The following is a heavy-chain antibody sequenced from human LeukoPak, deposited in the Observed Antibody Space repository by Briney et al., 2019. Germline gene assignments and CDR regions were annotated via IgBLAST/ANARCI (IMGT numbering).Heavy chain of an antibody. V-gene: IGHV3-30*18. D-gene: IGHD3-3*01. CDR3: AKDRGYDFWSGYYSDY. Sequence: PGGSLRLSCAASGFTFSDYGMHWVRQAPGKGLEWVAVISYDGSNKYYADSVKGRFTISRDNSKNTLYLQMNSLRAEDTAVYYCAKDRGYDFWSGYYSDYWGQGTLVTVSS. CDR2: ISYDGSNK. J-gene: IGHJ4*02. CDR1: GFTFSDYG.